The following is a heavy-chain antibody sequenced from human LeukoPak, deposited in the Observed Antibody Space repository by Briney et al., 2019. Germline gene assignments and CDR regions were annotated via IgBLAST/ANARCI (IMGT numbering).Heavy chain of an antibody. CDR2: ISSSSSTI. J-gene: IGHJ4*02. Sequence: PGGSLRLSCAASGFTFSSYSMNWVRQAPGKGLEWVSYISSSSSTIYYADSVKGRFTISRDNSKNTLYLQMNSLRAEDTAVYYCAKAQDSSTSCFDYWGQGTLVTVSS. D-gene: IGHD2-2*01. V-gene: IGHV3-48*01. CDR3: AKAQDSSTSCFDY. CDR1: GFTFSSYS.